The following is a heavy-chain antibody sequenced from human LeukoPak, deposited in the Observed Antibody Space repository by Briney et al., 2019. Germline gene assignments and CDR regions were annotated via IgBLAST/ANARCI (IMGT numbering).Heavy chain of an antibody. Sequence: SETLSLTCTVSGGSITASGFYWAWVRRPPGKGLEWFGSLYYGATNYYNPSLQSRVTISVDTSKNQFSLDLASVTAADTAVYYCARRSHSPLGSPYWGQGTQVTVSS. J-gene: IGHJ4*01. CDR3: ARRSHSPLGSPY. CDR2: LYYGATN. CDR1: GGSITASGFY. D-gene: IGHD3-10*01. V-gene: IGHV4-39*01.